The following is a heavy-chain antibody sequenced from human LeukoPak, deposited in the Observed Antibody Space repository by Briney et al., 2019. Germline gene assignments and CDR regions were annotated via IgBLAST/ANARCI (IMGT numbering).Heavy chain of an antibody. Sequence: ASVALSCKASGYTFTSFGISWVRQAPGQGLEWMGWISAYNGNTNYAHTLQGRVTMTTDTSTSTAYMELRSLRSDDTAVYYCARGWARSSIAACKFDPWGQGPLVTVSS. CDR3: ARGWARSSIAACKFDP. D-gene: IGHD6-6*01. CDR2: ISAYNGNT. V-gene: IGHV1-18*01. J-gene: IGHJ5*02. CDR1: GYTFTSFG.